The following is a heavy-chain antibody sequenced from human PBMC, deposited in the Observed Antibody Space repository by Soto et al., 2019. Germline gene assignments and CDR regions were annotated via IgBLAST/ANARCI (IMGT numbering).Heavy chain of an antibody. D-gene: IGHD6-13*01. CDR2: ISGYNGKT. CDR3: VRDRVAPTDIPFDY. Sequence: QVQLVQSGAEVKSPGASMKVSCKTSGYTFITYGISCVRQAPGQGLEWMGWISGYNGKTKYPQNFQGRVTLTTDTSTSTAYMELMSLTSDDTAVYYCVRDRVAPTDIPFDYWGQGTLVTVSS. J-gene: IGHJ4*02. CDR1: GYTFITYG. V-gene: IGHV1-18*01.